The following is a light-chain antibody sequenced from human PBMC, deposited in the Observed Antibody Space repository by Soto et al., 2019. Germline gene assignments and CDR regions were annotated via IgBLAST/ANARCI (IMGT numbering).Light chain of an antibody. CDR3: QQRSNWPIT. CDR1: ESISGNY. J-gene: IGKJ5*01. CDR2: GAS. V-gene: IGKV3D-20*02. Sequence: EIVLTQSPGSLSLSPGDTVTLSCRASESISGNYLAWYQQQPGQAPRFLIYGASSRPTDIPARFSGSGSGTDFTLTISSLEPEDFALYYCQQRSNWPITFGQGTRLEIK.